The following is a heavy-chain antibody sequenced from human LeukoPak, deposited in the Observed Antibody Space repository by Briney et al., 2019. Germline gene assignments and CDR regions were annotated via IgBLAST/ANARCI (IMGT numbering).Heavy chain of an antibody. CDR2: ISTYNSNT. Sequence: ASVKVSCKASGYTFSTYGITWVRQAPGQGLEWMGWISTYNSNTKYEQKFQGRVSMTTDTPTRTVHMELRSLGSDDTAVYYCTRVWLGNGLDIWGQGTMATVSS. J-gene: IGHJ3*02. D-gene: IGHD6-19*01. CDR3: TRVWLGNGLDI. CDR1: GYTFSTYG. V-gene: IGHV1-18*01.